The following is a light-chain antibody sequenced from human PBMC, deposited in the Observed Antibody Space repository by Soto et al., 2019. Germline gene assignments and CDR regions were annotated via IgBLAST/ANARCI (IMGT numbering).Light chain of an antibody. Sequence: AIQMTQSPSSLSASVGDRVTITCRASQGIRNDLGWYRQKPGKAPKLLIYDASSLESGVPPRFSGSGSGTDFSLTISSLQPEDFATYYCLQDYNFPRTFGQGTKVAIK. CDR1: QGIRND. CDR3: LQDYNFPRT. J-gene: IGKJ1*01. V-gene: IGKV1-6*01. CDR2: DAS.